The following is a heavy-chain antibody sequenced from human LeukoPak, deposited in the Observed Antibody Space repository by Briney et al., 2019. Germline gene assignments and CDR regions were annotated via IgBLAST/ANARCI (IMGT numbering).Heavy chain of an antibody. J-gene: IGHJ6*03. V-gene: IGHV1-69*04. CDR1: GGTFSSYA. Sequence: GASVKVSCKASGGTFSSYAISWVRQAPGQGLEWMGRIIPILGIANYAQKFQGRVTITADKSTSTAYMELSSLRSEDTAVYYCARSPVKIGVDIVVVPAAMSYYYYYMDVWGKGTTVTVSS. CDR3: ARSPVKIGVDIVVVPAAMSYYYYYMDV. D-gene: IGHD2-2*03. CDR2: IIPILGIA.